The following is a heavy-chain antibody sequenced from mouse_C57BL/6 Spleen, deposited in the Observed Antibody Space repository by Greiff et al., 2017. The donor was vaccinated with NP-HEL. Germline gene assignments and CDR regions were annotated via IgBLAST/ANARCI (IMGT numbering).Heavy chain of an antibody. J-gene: IGHJ4*01. CDR1: GFSLTSYG. D-gene: IGHD2-4*01. CDR3: AKTRDYDGDYYAMDY. V-gene: IGHV2-5*01. CDR2: IWRGGST. Sequence: QVQLKESGPGLVQPSQSLSITCTVSGFSLTSYGVHWVRQSPGKGLEWLGVIWRGGSTDYNAAFMSRLSITKDNSKSQVFFKMNSLQADDTAIYYCAKTRDYDGDYYAMDYWGQGTSVTVSS.